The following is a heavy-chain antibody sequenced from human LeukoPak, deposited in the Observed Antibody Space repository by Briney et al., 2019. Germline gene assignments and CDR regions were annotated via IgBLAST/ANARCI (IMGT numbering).Heavy chain of an antibody. CDR1: GYSFTSYW. D-gene: IGHD5-18*01. Sequence: GESRKISWKGSGYSFTSYWIGWVRQMPGKGLEWMGISYPWDSDTRYSPSCQGQVTISADKSISTAYLQWSSLKASDTAMYYCARRYFTAMGGYGMDVWGQGTPVTVSS. CDR3: ARRYFTAMGGYGMDV. J-gene: IGHJ6*02. V-gene: IGHV5-51*01. CDR2: SYPWDSDT.